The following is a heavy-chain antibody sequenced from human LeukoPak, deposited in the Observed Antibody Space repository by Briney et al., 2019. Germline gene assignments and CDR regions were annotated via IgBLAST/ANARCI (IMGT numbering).Heavy chain of an antibody. D-gene: IGHD6-19*01. CDR3: AKDRRESSGWYEFDTFDY. J-gene: IGHJ4*02. CDR2: ISGSGGST. CDR1: GFTFSSYA. Sequence: GGSLRLSCAASGFTFSSYAMSWVRQAPGKGLEWVSAISGSGGSTYYADSVKGRFTISRDNSKNTLYLQMNSLRAEDTAVYYCAKDRRESSGWYEFDTFDYWGQGTLVTVSS. V-gene: IGHV3-23*01.